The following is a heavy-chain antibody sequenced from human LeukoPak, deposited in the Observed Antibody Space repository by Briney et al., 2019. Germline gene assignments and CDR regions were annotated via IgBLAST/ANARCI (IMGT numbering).Heavy chain of an antibody. J-gene: IGHJ4*02. D-gene: IGHD3-9*01. Sequence: GASVKVSGKVSGDTLTALARHCVQQAPGKGLEWMGRFDPEDCETIYEQKFQGRVTMTEDTSTDTAYMELRSLRSEDTAVFFFKQKTAYEILTGFGYWGQGTLVTVSS. CDR3: KQKTAYEILTGFGY. CDR1: GDTLTALA. V-gene: IGHV1-24*01. CDR2: FDPEDCET.